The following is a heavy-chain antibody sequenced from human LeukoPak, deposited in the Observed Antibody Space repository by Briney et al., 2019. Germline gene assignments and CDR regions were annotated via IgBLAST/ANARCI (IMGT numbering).Heavy chain of an antibody. J-gene: IGHJ4*02. D-gene: IGHD6-6*01. Sequence: GGSLRLSCAASGFIFSNYGMHWVRQAPGKGLEWVAVISYDGSNKYYADSVKGRFTISRDNSKNTLYLQMNSLRAEDTAVYYCAKEGGSSPVIDYWGQGTLVTVSS. CDR1: GFIFSNYG. CDR2: ISYDGSNK. V-gene: IGHV3-30*18. CDR3: AKEGGSSPVIDY.